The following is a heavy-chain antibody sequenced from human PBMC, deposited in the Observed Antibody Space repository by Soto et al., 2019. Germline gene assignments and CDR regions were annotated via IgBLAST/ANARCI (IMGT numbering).Heavy chain of an antibody. CDR1: GFTFSNYG. V-gene: IGHV3-33*01. J-gene: IGHJ4*02. CDR3: AREGYYDYIWGSYRYTYLFDY. Sequence: GGSLRLSCAASGFTFSNYGMHWVRQAPGKGLEWVAVIWYDGSNKYYADSVKGRFTISRDNSKNTLYLQMNSLRAEDTAVYCCAREGYYDYIWGSYRYTYLFDYWGQGTLVTVSS. CDR2: IWYDGSNK. D-gene: IGHD3-16*02.